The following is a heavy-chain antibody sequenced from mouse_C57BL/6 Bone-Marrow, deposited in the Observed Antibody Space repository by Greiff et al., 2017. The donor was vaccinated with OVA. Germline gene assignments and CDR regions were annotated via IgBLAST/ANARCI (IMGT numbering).Heavy chain of an antibody. CDR2: IRSKSNNYAT. V-gene: IGHV10-1*01. Sequence: GGGLVQPKGSLKLPCAASGFRFNTYAMNWVRQAPGKGLEWVARIRSKSNNYATYYADSVKDRSTIPRDDSESMHYLQMNNLKTEETAMYDCDRHAYYSDPYALDYWGQGTSVTVSS. CDR3: DRHAYYSDPYALDY. J-gene: IGHJ4*01. D-gene: IGHD2-12*01. CDR1: GFRFNTYA.